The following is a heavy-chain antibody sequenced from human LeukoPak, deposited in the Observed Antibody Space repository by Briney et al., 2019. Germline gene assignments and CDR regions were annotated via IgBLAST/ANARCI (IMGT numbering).Heavy chain of an antibody. V-gene: IGHV1-69*06. CDR3: ATEAGIAIPGTIWYFAL. J-gene: IGHJ2*01. D-gene: IGHD2-2*02. CDR1: GGTFNTDA. Sequence: GASVKVSCKASGGTFNTDAVSWVRQVPGQGPVWMGRIIPVFGTTNYAETFQGRLTITADTSTSRAHMHLSSLTSEDTAIYYCATEAGIAIPGTIWYFALWGRGTLVTVSS. CDR2: IIPVFGTT.